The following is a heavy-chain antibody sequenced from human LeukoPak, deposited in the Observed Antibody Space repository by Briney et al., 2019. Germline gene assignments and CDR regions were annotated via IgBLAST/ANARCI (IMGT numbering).Heavy chain of an antibody. CDR3: ARDLGGYGALDI. V-gene: IGHV4-59*01. CDR1: GGSISSYY. CDR2: IYYSGST. Sequence: SETLSLTCTVSGGSISSYYWTWIRQPPGKGLEWIGYIYYSGSTNYNPSLKSRVTISADTSKNQFSLKLSSVTAADTAVYYCARDLGGYGALDIWGQGTMVTVSS. D-gene: IGHD3-10*01. J-gene: IGHJ3*02.